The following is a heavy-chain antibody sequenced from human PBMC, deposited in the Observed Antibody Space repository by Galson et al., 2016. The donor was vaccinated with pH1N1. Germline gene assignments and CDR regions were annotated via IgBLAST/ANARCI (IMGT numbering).Heavy chain of an antibody. CDR2: FDPEDDKP. J-gene: IGHJ2*01. Sequence: CKVSGYTLSELAIHWVRQTPGKGLAWMGGFDPEDDKPFYAQTFEGRVTMTQDTSTDTAYMQLSSLTSDDAAVYYCATEYRGSYYVPRYFDLWGLGTLVSVFS. D-gene: IGHD1-26*01. CDR3: ATEYRGSYYVPRYFDL. V-gene: IGHV1-24*01. CDR1: GYTLSELA.